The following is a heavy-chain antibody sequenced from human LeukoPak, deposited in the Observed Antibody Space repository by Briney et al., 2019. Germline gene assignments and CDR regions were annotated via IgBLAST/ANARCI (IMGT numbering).Heavy chain of an antibody. CDR3: VTTVTSPGFDI. V-gene: IGHV3-74*01. D-gene: IGHD4-17*01. Sequence: PGGSLRLSCAASGFTFSSYSMNWVRQAPGKGLVWVSRINSDGSSTTYADSVKGRFTISRDNAKNMLYLQMNSLRADDTAVYYCVTTVTSPGFDIWGQGTAVTVSS. CDR2: INSDGSST. CDR1: GFTFSSYS. J-gene: IGHJ3*02.